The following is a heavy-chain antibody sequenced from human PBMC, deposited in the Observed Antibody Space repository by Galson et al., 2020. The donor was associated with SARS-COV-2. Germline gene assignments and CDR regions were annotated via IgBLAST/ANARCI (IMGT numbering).Heavy chain of an antibody. V-gene: IGHV3-23*01. CDR1: GFTFSSYA. CDR3: AKDNVGAHRYNCFDP. CDR2: ITGRGGST. Sequence: LSLTCAASGFTFSSYAMSWVRQAPGQGLEWVSAITGRGGSTSYADSVKGRFTISRDNSKNTLYLQMISLRAEDTAIYYCAKDNVGAHRYNCFDPWGQGTLVTVSS. J-gene: IGHJ5*02.